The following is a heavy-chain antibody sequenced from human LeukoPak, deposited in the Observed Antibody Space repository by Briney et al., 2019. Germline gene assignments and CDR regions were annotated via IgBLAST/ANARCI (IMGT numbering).Heavy chain of an antibody. CDR2: IYYRGNT. CDR1: GGSITDTTYF. CDR3: ARRKVAAEIDY. J-gene: IGHJ4*02. V-gene: IGHV4-39*01. Sequence: PSETLSLTCTVSGGSITDTTYFWGWIRQPPGKGLEWIGSIYYRGNTYYTPRLKSRVTLSVDTSKNQFSLKEISVTAADTAVYYCARRKVAAEIDYWGQGILVTVSS. D-gene: IGHD6-25*01.